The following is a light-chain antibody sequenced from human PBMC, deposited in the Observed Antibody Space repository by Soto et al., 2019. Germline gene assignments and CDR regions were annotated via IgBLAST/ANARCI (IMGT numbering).Light chain of an antibody. V-gene: IGLV2-14*01. J-gene: IGLJ1*01. Sequence: QSALTQPASMSGSPGQSITISCTGISSDIVDYNYISWFQQHPLKAPKLLIFDVSNRPSGISNRFSGSKPGDTASLTISGLQAEDEGDYYCSSYTSSNTLVFGSGTKVTVL. CDR1: SSDIVDYNY. CDR3: SSYTSSNTLV. CDR2: DVS.